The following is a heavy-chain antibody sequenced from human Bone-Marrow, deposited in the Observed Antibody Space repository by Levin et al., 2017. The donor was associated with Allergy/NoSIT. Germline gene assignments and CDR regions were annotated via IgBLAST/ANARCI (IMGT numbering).Heavy chain of an antibody. D-gene: IGHD4-17*01. CDR1: GHTLTGFY. CDR2: ISPKSGGT. J-gene: IGHJ5*02. V-gene: IGHV1-2*06. Sequence: EASVKVSCKASGHTLTGFYLHWVRQAPGKGLEWMGRISPKSGGTRSAQRFLDRVTMTRDTSISTVYMELSRLTSDDTAIYYCAGDYGYNWFDRWGQGTLVTVSS. CDR3: AGDYGYNWFDR.